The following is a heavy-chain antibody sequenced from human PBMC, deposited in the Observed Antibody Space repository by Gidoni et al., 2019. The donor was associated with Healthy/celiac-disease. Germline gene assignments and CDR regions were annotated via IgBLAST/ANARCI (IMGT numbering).Heavy chain of an antibody. J-gene: IGHJ6*03. V-gene: IGHV4-61*02. D-gene: IGHD3-10*01. Sequence: QVQLQESGPGLVKPSQTLSLTCTVSGGSISSGSYYWSWIRQPAGKGLEWIGRIYTSGSTNYNPSLKSRVTMSVDTSKNQFSLKLSSVTAADTAVYYCATGGFGENTDPRGYYYYMDVWGKGTTVTVSS. CDR2: IYTSGST. CDR1: GGSISSGSYY. CDR3: ATGGFGENTDPRGYYYYMDV.